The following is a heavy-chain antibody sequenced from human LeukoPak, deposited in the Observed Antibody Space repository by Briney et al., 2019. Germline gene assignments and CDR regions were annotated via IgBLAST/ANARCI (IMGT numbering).Heavy chain of an antibody. CDR3: ARRYCSGGSCYSGGRYFDY. Sequence: SETLSLTCTVSGGSFSTNTYYWSWIRQPPGKGLEWIGYIYYSGSTNYNPSLKSRVTISVDTSKNQFSLKLSSVTAADTAVYYCARRYCSGGSCYSGGRYFDYWGQGTLVTVSS. CDR2: IYYSGST. CDR1: GGSFSTNTYY. J-gene: IGHJ4*02. V-gene: IGHV4-61*01. D-gene: IGHD2-15*01.